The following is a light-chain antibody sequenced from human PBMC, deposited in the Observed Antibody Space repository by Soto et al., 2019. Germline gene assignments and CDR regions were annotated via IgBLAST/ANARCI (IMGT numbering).Light chain of an antibody. CDR3: QHYNSYSST. V-gene: IGKV3-15*01. CDR2: GAS. Sequence: EKVMTQSPVTLSVSPGERVTLSCRASQSVGSKLAWYHQKPGQAPRLLIYGASNRATGIPVRFSGSGSGTEFTLTISSLQPDDFAAYYCQHYNSYSSTFGQGTKVDIK. J-gene: IGKJ1*01. CDR1: QSVGSK.